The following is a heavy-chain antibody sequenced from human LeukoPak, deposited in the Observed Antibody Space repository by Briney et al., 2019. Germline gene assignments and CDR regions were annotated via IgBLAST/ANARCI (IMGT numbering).Heavy chain of an antibody. CDR2: ISYDGSNK. CDR3: ARSGYDYGSGWYFDY. J-gene: IGHJ4*02. Sequence: GRSLRLSCAASGFTFSSYGMHWVRQAPGKGLEWVAVISYDGSNKYYADSVKGRFTISRDNSKNTLYLQMNSLRAEDTAVYYCARSGYDYGSGWYFDYWGQGTLVTVCS. V-gene: IGHV3-30*03. CDR1: GFTFSSYG. D-gene: IGHD5-12*01.